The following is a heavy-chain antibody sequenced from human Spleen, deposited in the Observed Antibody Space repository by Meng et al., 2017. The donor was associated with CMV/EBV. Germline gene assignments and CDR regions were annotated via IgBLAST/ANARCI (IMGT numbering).Heavy chain of an antibody. CDR1: GGSFSGYY. V-gene: IGHV4-34*01. CDR3: AGRHYTKPYNWFDP. Sequence: SETLSLTCAVYGGSFSGYYWSWIRQPPGKGLEWIGEINHSGSTNYNPSLKSRVTISVDTSKNQFSLKLNSVTAADTAVYYCAGRHYTKPYNWFDPWGQGTLVTVSS. J-gene: IGHJ5*02. CDR2: INHSGST. D-gene: IGHD4-11*01.